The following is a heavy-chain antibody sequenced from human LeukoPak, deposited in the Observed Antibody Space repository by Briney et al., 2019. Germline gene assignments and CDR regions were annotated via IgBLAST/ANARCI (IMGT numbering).Heavy chain of an antibody. J-gene: IGHJ5*02. CDR1: GFTFSIYA. CDR2: ISYDGSNQ. V-gene: IGHV3-30-3*01. CDR3: ARDKLLEYGNWFDP. D-gene: IGHD4/OR15-4a*01. Sequence: GRSLRLSCAASGFTFSIYAMHWVRQAPGKGLEWVAFISYDGSNQYYPDSVQGRFTVSRDNSKNTLYLQMNSLRVDDAAVYYCARDKLLEYGNWFDPWGQGTLVTVSS.